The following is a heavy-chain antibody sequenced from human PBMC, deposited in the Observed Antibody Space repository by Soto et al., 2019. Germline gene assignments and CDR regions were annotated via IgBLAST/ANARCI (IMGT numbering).Heavy chain of an antibody. CDR3: TAMTY. Sequence: EVQLVESGGSLVQPGGSLRLSCAASVFIFSSYWMHWVRQVPGKGLVWVSRINSDGSSTTYADSVKGRFTISRDNAKNTLYLQMNSLRAVDTAVYYCTAMTYWGQGTLVPVSS. CDR1: VFIFSSYW. V-gene: IGHV3-74*01. CDR2: INSDGSST. J-gene: IGHJ4*02. D-gene: IGHD2-21*02.